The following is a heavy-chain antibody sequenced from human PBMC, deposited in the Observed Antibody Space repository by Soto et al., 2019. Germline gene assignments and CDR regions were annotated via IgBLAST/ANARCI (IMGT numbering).Heavy chain of an antibody. CDR2: ISSSSSYI. D-gene: IGHD3-10*01. Sequence: EVQLVESGGGLVKPGGSLRLSCAASGFTFSSYSMNWVRQAPGKGLEWVSSISSSSSYIYYADSVKGRFTISRDNAKNSLYLQMNSLRAEDTAVYYCASAFAVSVRGVIWWGQGTLVTVSS. V-gene: IGHV3-21*01. CDR1: GFTFSSYS. J-gene: IGHJ4*02. CDR3: ASAFAVSVRGVIW.